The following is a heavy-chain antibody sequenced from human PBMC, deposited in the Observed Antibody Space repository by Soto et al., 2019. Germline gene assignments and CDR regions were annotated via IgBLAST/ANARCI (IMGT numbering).Heavy chain of an antibody. J-gene: IGHJ6*03. CDR2: IKQDGSEK. Sequence: GGSLRLSCAASGFTFSSYWMSWVRQAPGKGLEWVANIKQDGSEKYYVDSVKGRFTISRDNAKNSLYLQMNSLRAEDTAVYYCARGVGGYCSSGSCYSYYYYYMDVWGKGTTVTVSS. CDR1: GFTFSSYW. CDR3: ARGVGGYCSSGSCYSYYYYYMDV. V-gene: IGHV3-7*01. D-gene: IGHD2-15*01.